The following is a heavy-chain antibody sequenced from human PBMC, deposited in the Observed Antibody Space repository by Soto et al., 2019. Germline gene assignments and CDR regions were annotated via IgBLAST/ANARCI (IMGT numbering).Heavy chain of an antibody. D-gene: IGHD2-2*01. CDR3: ARGYCSSTSCQYFFDY. V-gene: IGHV1-3*01. CDR2: INGGNGDT. CDR1: GYTFTGYA. Sequence: QVQLVQSGAEVKKPGASVKVSCRASGYTFTGYAIHWVRQAPGQRLEWMGWINGGNGDTKYSQKFQGRVTITRDTSASTAYMELTSLGSEDTALYHCARGYCSSTSCQYFFDYWGQGTPVTVSS. J-gene: IGHJ4*02.